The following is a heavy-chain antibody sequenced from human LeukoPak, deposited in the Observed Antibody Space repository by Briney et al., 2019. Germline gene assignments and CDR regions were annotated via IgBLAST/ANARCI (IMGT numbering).Heavy chain of an antibody. CDR3: AREVVDATPSRDYYYYMDV. CDR1: GGSISSYY. Sequence: SETLSLTCTASGGSISSYYWSWIRQSAGKGLEWIGRIYISGSTNYNPSLKSRVTMSVDTSKNQFSLKLTSVTAADTAVYYCAREVVDATPSRDYYYYMDVWGKGTTVTVSS. D-gene: IGHD2-15*01. J-gene: IGHJ6*03. V-gene: IGHV4-4*07. CDR2: IYISGST.